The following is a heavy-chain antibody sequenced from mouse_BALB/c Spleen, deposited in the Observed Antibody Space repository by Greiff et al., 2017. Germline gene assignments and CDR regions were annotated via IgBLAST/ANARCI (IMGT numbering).Heavy chain of an antibody. D-gene: IGHD2-4*01. CDR2: ISSGSSTI. V-gene: IGHV5-17*02. Sequence: QLKESGGGLVQPGGSRKLSCAASGFTFSSFGMHWVRQAPEKGLEWVAYISSGSSTIYYADTVKGRFTISRDNPKNTLFLQMTSLRSEDTAMYYCARAITTVLFAYWGQGTLVTVSA. CDR3: ARAITTVLFAY. J-gene: IGHJ3*01. CDR1: GFTFSSFG.